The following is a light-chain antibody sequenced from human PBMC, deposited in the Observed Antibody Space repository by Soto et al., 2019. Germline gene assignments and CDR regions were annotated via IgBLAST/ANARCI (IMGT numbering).Light chain of an antibody. Sequence: QSVLTQPPSVSGAPGERVTICFTGSSSNIGAGYDVHWYQQLPGTAPKLLIYGNSNRPSGVPDRFSGSKSGTSASLAITGLQAEDEADYYCQSYDSSLSGWVFGGGTKLTV. CDR2: GNS. CDR1: SSNIGAGYD. CDR3: QSYDSSLSGWV. V-gene: IGLV1-40*01. J-gene: IGLJ3*02.